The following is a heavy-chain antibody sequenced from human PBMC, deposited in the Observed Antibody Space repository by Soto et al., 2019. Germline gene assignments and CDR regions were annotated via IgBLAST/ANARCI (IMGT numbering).Heavy chain of an antibody. CDR3: ARGDEYSSSSISTFPDY. Sequence: EVQLVESGGGLVKPGGSLRLSCAASGFTFSSYSMNWVRQAPGKGLEWVSSISSSSSYIYYADSVKGRFTISRDNAKNSLYLQMNSLRAEDTAVYYCARGDEYSSSSISTFPDYWGQGTLVTVSS. J-gene: IGHJ4*02. CDR2: ISSSSSYI. CDR1: GFTFSSYS. V-gene: IGHV3-21*01. D-gene: IGHD6-6*01.